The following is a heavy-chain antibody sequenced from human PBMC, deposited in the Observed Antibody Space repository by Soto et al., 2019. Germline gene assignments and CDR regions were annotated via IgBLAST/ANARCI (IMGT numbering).Heavy chain of an antibody. Sequence: QVQLVQSGAEVKKPGASVQVSCKASGYTFTSYAMHWMRQAPGQRLGWMGWINAGNGNTKYSQKCHGRVTITRDTSASTAYMELSSLRSEDTAVYYCARVYQYYGSGSYDYWGQGTLVTVSS. J-gene: IGHJ4*02. V-gene: IGHV1-3*01. CDR3: ARVYQYYGSGSYDY. CDR1: GYTFTSYA. CDR2: INAGNGNT. D-gene: IGHD3-10*01.